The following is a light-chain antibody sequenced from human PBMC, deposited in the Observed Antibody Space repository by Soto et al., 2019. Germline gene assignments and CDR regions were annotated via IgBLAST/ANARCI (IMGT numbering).Light chain of an antibody. CDR3: SSYAGSNIVV. J-gene: IGLJ2*01. CDR1: SSDVGGYNY. V-gene: IGLV2-8*01. CDR2: EVS. Sequence: QYALTQPPSASGSPGQSVTISCTGTSSDVGGYNYVSWYQQHPGKAPKLMIYEVSKRPSGVPDRFSGSKSGNTASLTVSGLQAEDEADYYCSSYAGSNIVVFGGGTKLTVL.